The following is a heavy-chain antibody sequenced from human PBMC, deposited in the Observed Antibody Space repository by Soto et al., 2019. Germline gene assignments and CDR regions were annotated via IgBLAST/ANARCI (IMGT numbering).Heavy chain of an antibody. CDR3: ARDHYDSSGYHNWFDP. V-gene: IGHV1-18*01. CDR2: ISSYNDYT. Sequence: ASVKVSCKASGYSFTTYGLSWVRQAPGHGLEWMGWISSYNDYTDYAQKFQGRVTMTTDTSTRTAYMELRSLRSDDTAVYYCARDHYDSSGYHNWFDPSGQGTLVTVSS. J-gene: IGHJ5*02. CDR1: GYSFTTYG. D-gene: IGHD3-22*01.